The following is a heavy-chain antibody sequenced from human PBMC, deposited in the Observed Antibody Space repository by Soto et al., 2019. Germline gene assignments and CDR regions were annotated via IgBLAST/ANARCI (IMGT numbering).Heavy chain of an antibody. CDR1: GFTFTSSA. J-gene: IGHJ4*02. Sequence: GASVKVSCKAPGFTFTSSASQWVRQARGQRLEWIGWIAVGSGYTNYAQRFQDRVTFTRDMSTATTYMELSRLTSEDTAIYYCAADATAWQQMVPSDYWGQGTLVTVSS. D-gene: IGHD2-8*01. CDR2: IAVGSGYT. CDR3: AADATAWQQMVPSDY. V-gene: IGHV1-58*01.